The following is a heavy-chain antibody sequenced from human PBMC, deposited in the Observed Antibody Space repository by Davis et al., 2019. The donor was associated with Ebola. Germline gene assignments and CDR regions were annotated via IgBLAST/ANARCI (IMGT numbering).Heavy chain of an antibody. CDR2: IIPILGIA. CDR3: ARSSGWFDL. Sequence: AASVKVSCKASGGTFSSYTISWVRQAPGQGLEWMGRIIPILGIANYAQKFQGRVTMTTDTSTSTAYMDLRSLRSDDTAVYYCARSSGWFDLWGQGTLVTVSS. D-gene: IGHD6-19*01. J-gene: IGHJ5*02. V-gene: IGHV1-69*02. CDR1: GGTFSSYT.